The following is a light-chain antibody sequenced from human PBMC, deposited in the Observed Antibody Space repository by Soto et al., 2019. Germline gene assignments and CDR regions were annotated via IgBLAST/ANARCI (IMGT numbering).Light chain of an antibody. CDR2: TAS. V-gene: IGKV1-39*01. CDR3: HHSSSLPLT. CDR1: QPINSF. Sequence: DIQMTQSPSSLSASVGDRVTITCRASQPINSFLSWSQQKPGQAPKLLIYTASTLQTGVPLRFSCSGSWTEFTLTITGLQPKDFATYYCHHSSSLPLTFGQGTKLEIK. J-gene: IGKJ2*01.